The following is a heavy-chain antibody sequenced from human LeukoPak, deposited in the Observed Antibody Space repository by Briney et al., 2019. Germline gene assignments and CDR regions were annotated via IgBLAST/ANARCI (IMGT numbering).Heavy chain of an antibody. CDR3: VRERRDGYNYGMDV. D-gene: IGHD5-24*01. CDR1: GVSISGYY. Sequence: SETLSLTCTVSGVSISGYYWSWIRQPPGKGLEWIGFIYYSGSTNYNRSLKSRVFISVDTSENQFSLKLSSVTAADTAVYYCVRERRDGYNYGMDVWGQGTTVTVPS. CDR2: IYYSGST. J-gene: IGHJ6*02. V-gene: IGHV4-59*12.